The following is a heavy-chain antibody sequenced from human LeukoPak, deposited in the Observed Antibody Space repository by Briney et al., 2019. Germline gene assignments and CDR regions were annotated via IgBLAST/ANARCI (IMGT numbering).Heavy chain of an antibody. D-gene: IGHD3-10*01. CDR2: ISGSGGST. CDR1: GFSFDKYA. CDR3: AKGGVMVRGVQIV. V-gene: IGHV3-23*01. Sequence: RGSLRLSCAASGFSFDKYAMTWVRQAPGKGLEWVSDISGSGGSTYYADSVKGRFTISRDNSKNTLYLQMNSLRVEDTAVYYCAKGGVMVRGVQIVWGQGTLVTVSS. J-gene: IGHJ4*02.